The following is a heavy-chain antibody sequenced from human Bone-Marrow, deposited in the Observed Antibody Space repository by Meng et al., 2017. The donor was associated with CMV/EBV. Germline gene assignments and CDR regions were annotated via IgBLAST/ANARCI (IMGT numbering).Heavy chain of an antibody. Sequence: ASVKVSCKASGYTFIDYYLQWVRQAPGQGLEWMGIIDPSGDNTRYAQKFQDRVTMTRDTSTSTVYLELSSLTSDDTAVYYCARFTYSSRWSGDYWGQGTLVTVSS. CDR3: ARFTYSSRWSGDY. CDR1: GYTFIDYY. J-gene: IGHJ4*02. V-gene: IGHV1-46*01. D-gene: IGHD6-19*01. CDR2: IDPSGDNT.